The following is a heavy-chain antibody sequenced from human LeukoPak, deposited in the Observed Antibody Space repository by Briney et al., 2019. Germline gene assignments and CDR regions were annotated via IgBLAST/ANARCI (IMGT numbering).Heavy chain of an antibody. CDR2: IYYSGST. CDR3: ARDRLFLVRGVNEWWSDP. Sequence: PSETLSLTCAVFSGSISSYYWSWIRQPPGKGLEWVGYIYYSGSTNYNPSLKSRVTISVDRSKNQFSLKLSSVTAADTAVYYCARDRLFLVRGVNEWWSDPWGQGTLVAVSS. D-gene: IGHD3-10*01. CDR1: SGSISSYY. J-gene: IGHJ5*02. V-gene: IGHV4-59*12.